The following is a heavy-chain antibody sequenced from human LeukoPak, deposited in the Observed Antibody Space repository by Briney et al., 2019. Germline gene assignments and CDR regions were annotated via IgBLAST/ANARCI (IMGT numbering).Heavy chain of an antibody. D-gene: IGHD3-22*01. V-gene: IGHV4-61*02. CDR1: GGSISSGSYY. J-gene: IGHJ4*02. CDR3: ARGRHYYDSSGNDY. Sequence: SETLSLTCTVSGGSISSGSYYWSWIRQPAGKGLEWIGRIYTSGSTNYNPSLKSRVTISVDTSKNQFSLKLSSVTAADTAVYYCARGRHYYDSSGNDYWGQGTLVTVSS. CDR2: IYTSGST.